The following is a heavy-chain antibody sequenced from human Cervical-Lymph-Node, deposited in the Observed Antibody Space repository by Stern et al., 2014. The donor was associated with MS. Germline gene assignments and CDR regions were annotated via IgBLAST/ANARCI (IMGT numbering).Heavy chain of an antibody. Sequence: QLQLQESGPGLVKPSETLSLTCSVSGGSISSDNHYWGWIRQPPGKGLEWIGTISYGGSTYYNPSLKSRVTISVDTSKNQFSLKLSSVTAADTAVYYCARQPTYDYGDYWGQGTLVTVSS. V-gene: IGHV4-39*01. CDR1: GGSISSDNHY. J-gene: IGHJ4*02. CDR3: ARQPTYDYGDY. D-gene: IGHD2-2*01. CDR2: ISYGGST.